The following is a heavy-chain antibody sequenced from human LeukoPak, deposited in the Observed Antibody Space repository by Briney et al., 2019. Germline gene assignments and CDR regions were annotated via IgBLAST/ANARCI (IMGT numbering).Heavy chain of an antibody. CDR1: GFTFNNYV. D-gene: IGHD2/OR15-2a*01. CDR2: ISFDGSKK. V-gene: IGHV3-30*18. Sequence: PGRSLRLSCAASGFTFNNYVMHWVRQAPGKGLEWVAVISFDGSKKYSVDSVKGRFTISRDNSKNTLYLQMNFLRVEDTAIYYCAKNLYGPYSRGPLFDSWGQGTLVTVSS. J-gene: IGHJ4*02. CDR3: AKNLYGPYSRGPLFDS.